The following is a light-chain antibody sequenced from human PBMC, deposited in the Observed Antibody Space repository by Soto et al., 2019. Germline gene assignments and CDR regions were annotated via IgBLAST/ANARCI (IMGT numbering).Light chain of an antibody. CDR3: QPYNNWPLT. CDR1: QSVSSN. Sequence: EIFMTQSPSTLSVSPVEIATLSCRASQSVSSNLAWYQHKPGQTPRLLIYDTSTRATGVPTRFSGSRSGAEFTLTINSLQSEDFAVYYCQPYNNWPLTFGGGTKVDTK. CDR2: DTS. J-gene: IGKJ4*01. V-gene: IGKV3-15*01.